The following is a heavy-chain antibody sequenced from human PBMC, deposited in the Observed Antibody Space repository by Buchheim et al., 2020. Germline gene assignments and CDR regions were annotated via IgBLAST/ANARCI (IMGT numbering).Heavy chain of an antibody. J-gene: IGHJ6*02. Sequence: QVQLVESGGGVVQPGRSLRLSCAASGFTFSSYAMHWVRQAPGKGLEWVAVISYDGSNKYYADSVKGRFTISRDNSKNTLYLQMNSLRAEDTAVYYCARDRYYSNHYYYYGMDVWGQGTT. V-gene: IGHV3-30*04. D-gene: IGHD4-11*01. CDR1: GFTFSSYA. CDR3: ARDRYYSNHYYYYGMDV. CDR2: ISYDGSNK.